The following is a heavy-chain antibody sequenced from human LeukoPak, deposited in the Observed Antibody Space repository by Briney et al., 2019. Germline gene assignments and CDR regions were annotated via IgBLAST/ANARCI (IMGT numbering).Heavy chain of an antibody. CDR2: ISAYNGHT. V-gene: IGHV1-18*04. CDR3: ARDKDLGAVAGTYY. CDR1: GYTFTSYG. D-gene: IGHD6-19*01. Sequence: ASVKVSCKASGYTFTSYGFSWVRQAPGQGLEWMGWISAYNGHTNYAQKFQGRVTMTTDTSTSPGYMELRSLRSDDTAVYYCARDKDLGAVAGTYYWGQGTLVTVSS. J-gene: IGHJ4*02.